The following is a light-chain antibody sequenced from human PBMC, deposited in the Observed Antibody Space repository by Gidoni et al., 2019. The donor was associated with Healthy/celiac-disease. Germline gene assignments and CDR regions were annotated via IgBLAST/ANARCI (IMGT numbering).Light chain of an antibody. Sequence: EIVLTQSPATLSLSPGERSTLSCRASHNVSSYLAWYQQQPGQAPRLLIYDASNRATGIPARFSGSGSGTDFTLTISNLEPEDFAVYYCQQRSNWPLLTFGGGTKVEIK. J-gene: IGKJ4*01. CDR2: DAS. V-gene: IGKV3-11*01. CDR3: QQRSNWPLLT. CDR1: HNVSSY.